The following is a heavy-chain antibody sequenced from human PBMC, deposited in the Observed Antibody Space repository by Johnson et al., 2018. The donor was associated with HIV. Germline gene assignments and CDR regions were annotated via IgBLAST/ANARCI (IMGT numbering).Heavy chain of an antibody. J-gene: IGHJ3*02. V-gene: IGHV3-11*04. CDR2: ISTSDGTI. Sequence: QVQLVESGGGVVQPGGSLRLSCAASGFTFSNAWMTWIRQAPGKGLEWVSYISTSDGTIYSADTVKGRFSISRDNAKNSLYLQMNSLRAEDTAVYYCARSRDCSGGSCPDAFDIWGQGTMVTVSS. D-gene: IGHD2-15*01. CDR1: GFTFSNAW. CDR3: ARSRDCSGGSCPDAFDI.